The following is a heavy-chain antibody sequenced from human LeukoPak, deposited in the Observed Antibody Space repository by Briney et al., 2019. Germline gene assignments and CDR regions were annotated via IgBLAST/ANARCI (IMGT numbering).Heavy chain of an antibody. CDR3: ARQRRAARPTYYFDY. D-gene: IGHD6-6*01. CDR1: GGSINSSSYY. Sequence: PSETLSLTCTVSGGSINSSSYYWGWIRQPPGKGLEWIGSIYYSGSTYYNPSLKSRVTISVDTSKNQFSLKLSSVTAADTAVYYCARQRRAARPTYYFDYWGQGTLVTVSS. J-gene: IGHJ4*02. CDR2: IYYSGST. V-gene: IGHV4-39*01.